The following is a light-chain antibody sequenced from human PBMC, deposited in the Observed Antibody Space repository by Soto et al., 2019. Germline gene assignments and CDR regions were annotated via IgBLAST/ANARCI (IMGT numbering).Light chain of an antibody. V-gene: IGLV4-69*01. J-gene: IGLJ3*02. Sequence: QSVLTQSPSASASLGASVKLTCTLGSGHSSYAIAWYQQQPEKGPRYLMKLNSDGSHSKGDGIPDRFSGSSSGAERYLTISSLQSEDEADYYCQTWGTGYWVFGGGTKVTVL. CDR1: SGHSSYA. CDR3: QTWGTGYWV. CDR2: LNSDGSH.